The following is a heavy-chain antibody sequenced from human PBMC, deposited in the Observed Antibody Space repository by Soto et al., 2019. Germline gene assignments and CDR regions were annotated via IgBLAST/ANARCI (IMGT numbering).Heavy chain of an antibody. J-gene: IGHJ4*02. V-gene: IGHV3-30*18. Sequence: GGSLRLSFAASGFTFSSYGMHWVRQAPGKGLEWVSFISYDGSNKYYAYSVKVRFTISRDNSNKTLYLQMNSLRAEDTAVYYCAKDPGSTRYYFYXWGQVTLVTVSX. D-gene: IGHD6-13*01. CDR2: ISYDGSNK. CDR1: GFTFSSYG. CDR3: AKDPGSTRYYFYX.